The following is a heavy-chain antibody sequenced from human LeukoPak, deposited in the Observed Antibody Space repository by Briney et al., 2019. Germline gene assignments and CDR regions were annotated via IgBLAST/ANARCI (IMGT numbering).Heavy chain of an antibody. Sequence: HAGGSLRLSCAASGFTFTSYWMHWVRQAPGKGPVWVSRINHDGSDTAYADSVEGRFTISRDNTENTLYLQMNSLRAEDTAVYYCARGSCSSTSCYYYFDYWGQGTLVTVSS. CDR1: GFTFTSYW. J-gene: IGHJ4*02. D-gene: IGHD2-2*01. CDR3: ARGSCSSTSCYYYFDY. CDR2: INHDGSDT. V-gene: IGHV3-74*01.